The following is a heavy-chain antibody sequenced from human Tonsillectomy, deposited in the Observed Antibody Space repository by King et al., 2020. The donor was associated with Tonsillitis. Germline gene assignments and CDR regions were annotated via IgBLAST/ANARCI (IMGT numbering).Heavy chain of an antibody. CDR1: GGSISSYY. V-gene: IGHV4-59*01. CDR2: IYYSGST. Sequence: QLQESGPGLVKPSETLSLTCTVSGGSISSYYWNWIRQPPGKGLEWIGYIYYSGSTNYNPSLKSRVTISVDTSKNQFSLKLSSVTAADTAVYSCARGRCSGGSCYSDYWGQGTLVTVSS. J-gene: IGHJ4*02. CDR3: ARGRCSGGSCYSDY. D-gene: IGHD2-15*01.